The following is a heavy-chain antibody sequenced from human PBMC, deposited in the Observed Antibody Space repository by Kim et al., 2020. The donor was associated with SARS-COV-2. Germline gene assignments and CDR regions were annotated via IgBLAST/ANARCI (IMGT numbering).Heavy chain of an antibody. CDR3: ARVWDSIVGSYYGMDV. J-gene: IGHJ6*02. Sequence: KFQGRVTMTRNTSISTAYMELSSLRSEDTAVYYCARVWDSIVGSYYGMDVWGQGTTVTVSS. D-gene: IGHD1-26*01. V-gene: IGHV1-8*01.